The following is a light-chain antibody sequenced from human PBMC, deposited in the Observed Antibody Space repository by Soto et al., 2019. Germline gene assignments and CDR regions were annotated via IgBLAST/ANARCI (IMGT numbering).Light chain of an antibody. J-gene: IGLJ1*01. CDR3: SAHTSTSRYV. Sequence: QSALTQPASVSGSPGQSITLSCTGTSSDVGGNHVSWYQQHPGKAPRLIIYDVSNRPSGISNRFSGSKSDNTASLTISGLQPDDEADYYCSAHTSTSRYVFGTGTKRTVL. V-gene: IGLV2-14*03. CDR2: DVS. CDR1: SSDVGGNH.